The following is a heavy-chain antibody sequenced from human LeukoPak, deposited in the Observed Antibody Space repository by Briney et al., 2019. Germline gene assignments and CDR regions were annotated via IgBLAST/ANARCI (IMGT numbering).Heavy chain of an antibody. CDR3: AKGPHRDCSGGSCYLLDY. CDR1: GFTFSRYS. D-gene: IGHD2-15*01. J-gene: IGHJ4*02. Sequence: SGGSLRLSCAASGFTFSRYSMHWVRQARGKGLEWVRAILYDGSNKYYADSVKGRFTISRDNSKNTLYLQMNSLRAEDTAVYYCAKGPHRDCSGGSCYLLDYWGQGTLVTVSS. CDR2: ILYDGSNK. V-gene: IGHV3-30*04.